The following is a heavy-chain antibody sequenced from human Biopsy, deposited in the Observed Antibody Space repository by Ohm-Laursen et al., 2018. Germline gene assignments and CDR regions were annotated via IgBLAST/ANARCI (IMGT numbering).Heavy chain of an antibody. D-gene: IGHD5-12*01. CDR2: INQSGST. CDR1: GESSSGYF. V-gene: IGHV4-34*01. J-gene: IGHJ6*02. Sequence: GTLSLTWAVNGESSSGYFWNWIRQPPGKGLEWIGEINQSGSTKYNPSLKRRATLSADSSNSQFSLRLTSVTAADTAIYYCARGSGYFKLDVWGQGTTVTVSS. CDR3: ARGSGYFKLDV.